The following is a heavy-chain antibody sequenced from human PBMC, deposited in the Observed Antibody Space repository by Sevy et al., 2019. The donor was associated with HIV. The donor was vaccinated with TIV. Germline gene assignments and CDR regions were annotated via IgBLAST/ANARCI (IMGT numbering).Heavy chain of an antibody. D-gene: IGHD3-10*01. CDR3: AKGGLWFGELFGAFDI. J-gene: IGHJ3*02. V-gene: IGHV3-33*06. Sequence: GGSLRLSCAASGFTFSSYGMHWVRQAPGKGLEWVAVIWYDGSNKYYADSVKGRFTISRDNSKNTLYLQMNSLRAEDTVVYYCAKGGLWFGELFGAFDIWGQGTMVTVSS. CDR2: IWYDGSNK. CDR1: GFTFSSYG.